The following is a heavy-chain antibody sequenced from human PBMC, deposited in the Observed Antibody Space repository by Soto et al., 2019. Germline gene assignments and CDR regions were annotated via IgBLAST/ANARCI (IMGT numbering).Heavy chain of an antibody. Sequence: QVQLVQSGAEVKKPGASVKVSCKASGYTFTSFGISLVRQAPGQGLEWMGWISAYNGNTNYAENLQGRVTMTTDTSTSKAYMELRSLRSDDTAVYYCARDHRGGTEAFDIWGQGTMVTVSS. D-gene: IGHD2-15*01. CDR2: ISAYNGNT. CDR3: ARDHRGGTEAFDI. J-gene: IGHJ3*02. CDR1: GYTFTSFG. V-gene: IGHV1-18*01.